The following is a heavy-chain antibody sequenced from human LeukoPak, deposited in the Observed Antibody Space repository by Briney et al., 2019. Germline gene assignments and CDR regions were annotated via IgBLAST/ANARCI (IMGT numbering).Heavy chain of an antibody. CDR1: GDSVSSNSAA. V-gene: IGHV6-1*01. Sequence: SQTLSLTCAISGDSVSSNSAAWNWTRQSPSRGLEWLGRTYYRSKWYNDYAVPVKSRITINPDTSKNQFSLQLNSVTPEDTAVYYCARVHLGEGSVGFDYWGQGTLVTVSS. CDR2: TYYRSKWYN. D-gene: IGHD3-16*01. J-gene: IGHJ4*02. CDR3: ARVHLGEGSVGFDY.